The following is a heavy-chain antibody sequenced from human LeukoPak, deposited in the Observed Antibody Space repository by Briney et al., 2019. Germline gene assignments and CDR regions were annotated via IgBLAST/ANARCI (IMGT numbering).Heavy chain of an antibody. CDR2: IYYSGST. D-gene: IGHD6-19*01. J-gene: IGHJ4*02. CDR1: GGSISSYY. Sequence: SETLSLTCTVSGGSISSYYWSWIRQPPGKGLEWIGYIYYSGSTNYNPSLKSRVTISVDTSKNQFSLKLSSVTAADTAVYYCAVDSSGWRTFDYWGQGTLVTLSS. V-gene: IGHV4-59*01. CDR3: AVDSSGWRTFDY.